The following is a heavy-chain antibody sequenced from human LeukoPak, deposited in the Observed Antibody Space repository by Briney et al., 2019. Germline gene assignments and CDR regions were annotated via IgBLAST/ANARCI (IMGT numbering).Heavy chain of an antibody. J-gene: IGHJ4*02. Sequence: GGSLRLSCAASGFTFSSYSMNWVRQAPGKGLEWVSSISSSSSYIYYADSVKGRFTISRDNAKNSLYLQMNSLRSEDTAVYYCARGLKSRFLEWPSFGYWGQGTLVTVSS. CDR1: GFTFSSYS. V-gene: IGHV3-21*04. CDR3: ARGLKSRFLEWPSFGY. CDR2: ISSSSSYI. D-gene: IGHD3-3*01.